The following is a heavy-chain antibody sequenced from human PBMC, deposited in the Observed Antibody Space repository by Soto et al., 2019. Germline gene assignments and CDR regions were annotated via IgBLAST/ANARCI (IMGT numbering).Heavy chain of an antibody. Sequence: EVRLVESGGGLVQPGGSLRLSCAASGFTFSSYEMNWVRQAPGKGLEWVSYISTSGSTKYYADSVKGRFTISRDNAKNSMYLQMNSLRAEDTAVYYCARDDDNEANALDLWGQGTLVTVSS. J-gene: IGHJ5*02. CDR3: ARDDDNEANALDL. V-gene: IGHV3-48*03. D-gene: IGHD1-1*01. CDR2: ISTSGSTK. CDR1: GFTFSSYE.